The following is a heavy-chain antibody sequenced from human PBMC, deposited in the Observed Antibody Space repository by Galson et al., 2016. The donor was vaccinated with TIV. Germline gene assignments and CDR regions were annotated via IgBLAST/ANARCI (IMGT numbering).Heavy chain of an antibody. CDR1: GDSISSGSFY. D-gene: IGHD5-12*01. CDR2: IYTSGAT. J-gene: IGHJ5*02. CDR3: ARDWGYGDYDITGFDP. V-gene: IGHV4-61*02. Sequence: TLSLTCSVSGDSISSGSFYWTWIRQPAGKGLEWIGRIYTSGATSYNPSLGGRVTISRDTFKNQFSLTLHSVTAADTAMYFCARDWGYGDYDITGFDPWGQGTRVIVSS.